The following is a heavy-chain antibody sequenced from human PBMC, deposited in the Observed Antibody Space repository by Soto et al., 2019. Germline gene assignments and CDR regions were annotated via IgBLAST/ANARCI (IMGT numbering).Heavy chain of an antibody. V-gene: IGHV1-8*01. CDR3: ARWPDGYYYYGMDV. Sequence: QVQLVQSGAEVKKPGASVKVSCKASGYTFTSYDINWVRQATGQGLEWMGWMNPNSGNTGYAQKFQGRVTMTTNTSISTAYMQLSSLRSEDTDVYYCARWPDGYYYYGMDVWGQGTTVTVSS. CDR1: GYTFTSYD. J-gene: IGHJ6*02. CDR2: MNPNSGNT.